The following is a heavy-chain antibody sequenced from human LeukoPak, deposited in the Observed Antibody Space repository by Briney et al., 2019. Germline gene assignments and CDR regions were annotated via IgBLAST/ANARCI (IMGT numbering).Heavy chain of an antibody. CDR3: ATSSYGGNFGLFDY. CDR2: IGSSSSTI. J-gene: IGHJ4*02. V-gene: IGHV3-48*01. D-gene: IGHD4-23*01. Sequence: GGSLRLSCAASGFTLSSYSMNWVRQAPGRGLEWVSYIGSSSSTIYYADSVKGRFTISRDNAKNSLYLQMNSLRAEDTSVYYCATSSYGGNFGLFDYWGQGILVTVSS. CDR1: GFTLSSYS.